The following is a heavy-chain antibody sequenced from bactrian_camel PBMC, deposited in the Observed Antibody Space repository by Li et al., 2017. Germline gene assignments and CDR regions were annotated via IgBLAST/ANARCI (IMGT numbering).Heavy chain of an antibody. D-gene: IGHD6*01. Sequence: HVQLVESGGGLVQPGGSLRLSCAASRYPYKAKWMAWFRQAPGNEREGVAAICAGGRTTDYADSVKGRFTISRDNTKNMLYLQLNSLKTEDTAMYYCARGGSTFSVAAPPRSQGTQVTVS. CDR1: RYPYKAKW. V-gene: IGHV3S1*01. J-gene: IGHJ4*01. CDR2: ICAGGRTT.